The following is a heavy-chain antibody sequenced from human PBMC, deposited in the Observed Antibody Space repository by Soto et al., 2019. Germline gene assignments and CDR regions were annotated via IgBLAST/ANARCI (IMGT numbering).Heavy chain of an antibody. CDR2: ISYDGSNK. CDR1: GFTFSSYA. Sequence: GGSLRLSCAASGFTFSSYAMHWVRQAPGKGLEWVAVISYDGSNKYYADSVKGRFTISRDNSKNTLYLQMNSLRAEDTAVYYCARGILATVRTRVYWGQGT. CDR3: ARGILATVRTRVY. D-gene: IGHD4-4*01. J-gene: IGHJ4*02. V-gene: IGHV3-30-3*01.